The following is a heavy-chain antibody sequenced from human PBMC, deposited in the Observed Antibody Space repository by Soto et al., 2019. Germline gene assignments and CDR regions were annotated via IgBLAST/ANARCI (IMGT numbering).Heavy chain of an antibody. V-gene: IGHV4-30-4*01. CDR1: GGSTSSDNY. J-gene: IGHJ4*02. D-gene: IGHD3-16*01. Sequence: QVQLQESGQGLVKPSQTLSLTCTVSGGSTSSDNYWSWIRQPPGKGLYWIGHIYYSGNTAYNPSLKSRLAIAIDTSKNQFSLKLSSVTAADTAVYFCAREGGESSDGLYYFDSWGQGSLVAVAS. CDR3: AREGGESSDGLYYFDS. CDR2: IYYSGNT.